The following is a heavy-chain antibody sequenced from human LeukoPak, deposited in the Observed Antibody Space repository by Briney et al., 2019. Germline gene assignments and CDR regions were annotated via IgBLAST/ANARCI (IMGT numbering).Heavy chain of an antibody. CDR1: GGSFSGYY. V-gene: IGHV4-59*01. CDR2: IYYSGST. CDR3: ARHARGYSYGYEIYFDY. D-gene: IGHD5-18*01. Sequence: SETLSLTCAVYGGSFSGYYWSWIRQPPGKGLEWIGYIYYSGSTNYNPSPKSRVTISVDTSKNQFSLKLSSVTAADTAVYYCARHARGYSYGYEIYFDYWGQGTLVTVSS. J-gene: IGHJ4*02.